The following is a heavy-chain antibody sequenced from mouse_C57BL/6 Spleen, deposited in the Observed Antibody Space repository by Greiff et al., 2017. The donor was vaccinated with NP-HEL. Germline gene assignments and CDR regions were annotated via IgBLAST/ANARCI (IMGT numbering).Heavy chain of an antibody. CDR3: SRLNYDGSSYYFDY. J-gene: IGHJ2*01. D-gene: IGHD1-1*01. Sequence: VQLKESGPGMVKPSQSLSLTCTVTGYSITSGYDWHWIRHLPGNQLEWMGYISYSGSTNYNPSFKSRISITHDTSKNPFFLKLNSVTTEYSAPSICSRLNYDGSSYYFDYWGQGTTLTVSS. V-gene: IGHV3-1*01. CDR2: ISYSGST. CDR1: GYSITSGYD.